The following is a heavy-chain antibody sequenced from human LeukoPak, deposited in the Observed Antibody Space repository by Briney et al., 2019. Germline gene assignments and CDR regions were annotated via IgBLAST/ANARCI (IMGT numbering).Heavy chain of an antibody. Sequence: PGGSLRLSCAASGFTVSSNYMSWVRQAPGKGLEWVSVIYSGGSTYYADSVKGRFTISRDNSKNTLYLQMNSLRAEDTAVYYCAKFSYGSYSFDYWGQGTLVTVSS. J-gene: IGHJ4*02. CDR3: AKFSYGSYSFDY. V-gene: IGHV3-53*01. D-gene: IGHD3-10*01. CDR1: GFTVSSNY. CDR2: IYSGGST.